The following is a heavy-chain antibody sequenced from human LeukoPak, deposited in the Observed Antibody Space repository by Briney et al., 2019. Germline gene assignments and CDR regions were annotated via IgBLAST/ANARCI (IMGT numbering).Heavy chain of an antibody. CDR2: ISGSGGST. Sequence: GGSLRLSCAASGFTFSSYAMSWVRQAPGKGLEWVSAISGSGGSTYCADSVKGRFTISRDNAKNTLYLQMNSLRAEDTAVYYCARVEWELPLDAFDIWGQGTMVTVSS. J-gene: IGHJ3*02. CDR3: ARVEWELPLDAFDI. V-gene: IGHV3-23*01. D-gene: IGHD1-26*01. CDR1: GFTFSSYA.